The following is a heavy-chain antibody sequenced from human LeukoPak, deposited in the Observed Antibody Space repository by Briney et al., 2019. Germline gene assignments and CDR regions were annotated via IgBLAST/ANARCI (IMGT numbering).Heavy chain of an antibody. CDR1: GFTFSDYY. V-gene: IGHV3-11*01. Sequence: GGSLRLSCGASGFTFSDYYMSWIRQAPEKGLEWVSYISSSGSTIYYADSVEGRFTISRDNAKNSLYLQMNSLRAEDTAVYYCARVGTYGDYGDYWGQGTLVTVSS. J-gene: IGHJ4*02. CDR3: ARVGTYGDYGDY. CDR2: ISSSGSTI. D-gene: IGHD4-17*01.